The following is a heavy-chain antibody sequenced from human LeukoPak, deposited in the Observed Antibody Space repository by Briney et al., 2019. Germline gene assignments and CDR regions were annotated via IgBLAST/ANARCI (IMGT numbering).Heavy chain of an antibody. D-gene: IGHD4-23*01. J-gene: IGHJ3*01. CDR1: GFTFNYW. Sequence: GGSLRLSCAASGFTFNYWMHWVRQAPGKGLVWLSRMNGDGSITNYADSVKGRFTISRDNAKNTLYLQMNSVRVEDTAMYYCVRESTFGGNSRGTFDFWGQGTMVTVSS. CDR2: MNGDGSIT. V-gene: IGHV3-74*01. CDR3: VRESTFGGNSRGTFDF.